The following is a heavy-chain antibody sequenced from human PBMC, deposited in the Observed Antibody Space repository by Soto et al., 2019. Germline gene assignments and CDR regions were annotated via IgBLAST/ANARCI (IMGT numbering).Heavy chain of an antibody. CDR2: ISAYNGNT. J-gene: IGHJ3*02. V-gene: IGHV1-18*01. D-gene: IGHD3-16*01. Sequence: QVQLAQSGAEVKKPGASVKVSCKASGYTFTSYSISWVRQAPGQGLEWMGWISAYNGNTNSAQMLQDRVTMTTDTYTSTAYMELRSLRPDDTAVYYCARVMTTQSAFDIWGQGTMVTVSS. CDR1: GYTFTSYS. CDR3: ARVMTTQSAFDI.